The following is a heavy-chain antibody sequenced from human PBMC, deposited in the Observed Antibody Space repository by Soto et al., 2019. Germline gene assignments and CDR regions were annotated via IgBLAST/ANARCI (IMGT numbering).Heavy chain of an antibody. CDR2: ISYDGSNK. CDR1: GLTFSSYG. CDR3: AKDPVDIVATTSFKYYYGMDV. V-gene: IGHV3-30*18. D-gene: IGHD5-12*01. J-gene: IGHJ6*02. Sequence: QVQLVESGGGVVQPGRSLRLSCAASGLTFSSYGMHWVRQAPGKGLEWVAVISYDGSNKYYADSVKGRFTISRDNSKNTLYLQMNSLRAEDTAVYYCAKDPVDIVATTSFKYYYGMDVWGQGTTVTVSS.